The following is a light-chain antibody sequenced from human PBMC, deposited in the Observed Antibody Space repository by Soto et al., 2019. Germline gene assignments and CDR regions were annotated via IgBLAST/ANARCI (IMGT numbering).Light chain of an antibody. CDR1: QSISSNY. Sequence: EIVLKQSPDTLSLSPGERATLSCRASQSISSNYVAWFQHKPGQAPRLLIYGASSRAPGIPERFSGSGSGTDFSLTINRLEPEDSAVFYCQQYGYPQLTFGGGTKVEIK. J-gene: IGKJ4*01. CDR2: GAS. CDR3: QQYGYPQLT. V-gene: IGKV3-20*01.